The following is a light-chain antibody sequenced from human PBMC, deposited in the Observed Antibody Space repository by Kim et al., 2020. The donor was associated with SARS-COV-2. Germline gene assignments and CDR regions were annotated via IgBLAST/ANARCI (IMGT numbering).Light chain of an antibody. CDR3: QQYKNYPWT. CDR2: KAS. Sequence: DIQMTQSSTLSAYVGERVTITRLSSQSISSWLAWYQQKPGKAPKLLIYKASSFEIGVPSRFSGSGSGTEFTLTVSSLQPDDFATYYCQQYKNYPWTFGQGTKVDIK. V-gene: IGKV1-5*03. J-gene: IGKJ1*01. CDR1: QSISSW.